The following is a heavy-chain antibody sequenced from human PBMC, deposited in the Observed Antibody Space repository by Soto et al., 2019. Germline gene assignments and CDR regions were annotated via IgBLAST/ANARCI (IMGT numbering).Heavy chain of an antibody. Sequence: QVQLVQSGAEVKKPGSSVRVSCKASGAAFNTITINWVRQAPGQGLEWMGGFVPVFGSATYAQKFQGRVAITAHASTSTFYMELSRLNSEDTALYYCVREDDTTGSYSWFDPWGQGTLVTVSS. CDR2: FVPVFGSA. CDR1: GAAFNTIT. V-gene: IGHV1-69*01. CDR3: VREDDTTGSYSWFDP. D-gene: IGHD3-9*01. J-gene: IGHJ5*02.